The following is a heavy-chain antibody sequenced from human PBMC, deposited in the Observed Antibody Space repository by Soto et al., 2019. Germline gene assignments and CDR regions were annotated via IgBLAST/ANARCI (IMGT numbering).Heavy chain of an antibody. Sequence: SETLSITCTVSSGSISGYYWIWIRQPPGKGPERIGYIYDSGSTNYNPSLKSRVAISVDTSKNQFSLKLSSVTAADTAVYYCARAMYSMSGDMIVVFDYWGQGTLVTVSS. J-gene: IGHJ4*02. CDR1: SGSISGYY. CDR2: IYDSGST. V-gene: IGHV4-59*01. D-gene: IGHD3-22*01. CDR3: ARAMYSMSGDMIVVFDY.